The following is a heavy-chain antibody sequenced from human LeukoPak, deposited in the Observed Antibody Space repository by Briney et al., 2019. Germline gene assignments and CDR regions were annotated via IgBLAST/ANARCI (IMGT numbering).Heavy chain of an antibody. CDR2: ITSSSSYI. Sequence: PGGSLRLSCAASGFTFSSYSMTWVRQAPGKGLERVSSITSSSSYIHYADSVKGRFTISRDNAKNSLYLQMNNLRAEDTAVYYCARDVVFYYFDSSGYFGAFDIWGQGTMVTVSS. V-gene: IGHV3-21*01. CDR1: GFTFSSYS. J-gene: IGHJ3*02. D-gene: IGHD3-22*01. CDR3: ARDVVFYYFDSSGYFGAFDI.